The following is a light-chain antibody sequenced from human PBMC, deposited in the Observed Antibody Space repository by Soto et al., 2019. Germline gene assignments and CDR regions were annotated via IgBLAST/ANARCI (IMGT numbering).Light chain of an antibody. CDR1: QRLLHSNGYNY. Sequence: ESGLTESPLSLPVTPGEPASISCSSSQRLLHSNGYNYLDWYLQKPGQSPPLLIYVGSNRASGVPDRSSGSGSGTDFTLKISRVEAEDVGVYYCMQPLQSWTFGQGTKVDIK. CDR2: VGS. CDR3: MQPLQSWT. V-gene: IGKV2-28*01. J-gene: IGKJ1*01.